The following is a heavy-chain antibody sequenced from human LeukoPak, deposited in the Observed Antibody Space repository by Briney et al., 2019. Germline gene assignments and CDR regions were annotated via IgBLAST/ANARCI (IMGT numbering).Heavy chain of an antibody. J-gene: IGHJ6*03. CDR2: MFHSGST. CDR1: GYSMKSGYY. D-gene: IGHD5-24*01. V-gene: IGHV4-38-2*02. Sequence: SETLSLTCTVSGYSMKSGYYWGWIRQSPGKGLEWMGSMFHSGSTYDNASLKSRVTISVDTSKNQFSLKLSSVTAADTAVYYCARSRDGYNYVDYYYMDVWGKGTTVTVSS. CDR3: ARSRDGYNYVDYYYMDV.